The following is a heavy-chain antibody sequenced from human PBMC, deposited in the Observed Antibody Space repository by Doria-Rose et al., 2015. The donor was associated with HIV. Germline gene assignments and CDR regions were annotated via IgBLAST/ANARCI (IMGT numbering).Heavy chain of an antibody. CDR1: GFTFTSYY. Sequence: SCKSSGFTFTSYYVHWVRQAPGQGLEWMGIINPSDSTTSYAQKFQGRVTLTRDTSTSTVYMELSGLRSEDSAVYYCARAVRNGWNELEDYWGPGTLVTVSS. V-gene: IGHV1-46*01. J-gene: IGHJ4*02. CDR2: INPSDSTT. D-gene: IGHD1-1*01. CDR3: ARAVRNGWNELEDY.